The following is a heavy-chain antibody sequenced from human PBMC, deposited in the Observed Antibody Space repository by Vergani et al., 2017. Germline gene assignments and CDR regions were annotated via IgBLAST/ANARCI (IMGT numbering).Heavy chain of an antibody. Sequence: EVQLVESGGGLVQPGGSLRLSCAASGFTVSSNYMSWVRQAPGKGLEWVSVIYSGGSTDYADSVKGRFTISRDNSKNTLYLQMNSLRAEDTAVYYCARHIVVVPAAIRGGNWFDPWGQGTLVTVSS. CDR1: GFTVSSNY. D-gene: IGHD2-2*02. CDR2: IYSGGST. V-gene: IGHV3-66*02. CDR3: ARHIVVVPAAIRGGNWFDP. J-gene: IGHJ5*02.